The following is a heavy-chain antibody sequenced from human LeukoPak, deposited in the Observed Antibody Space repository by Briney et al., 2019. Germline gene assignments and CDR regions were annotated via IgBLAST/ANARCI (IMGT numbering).Heavy chain of an antibody. Sequence: GRSLRLSCAASGFTFSSYGMHWVRQAPGKGLEWVAVISYDGSNKYYADSVKGRFTISRDNSKNTLYLQMNSLRAEDTAVYYCAKAPRPWVGGATGSRYYFDYWGQGTLVTVSS. V-gene: IGHV3-30*18. CDR2: ISYDGSNK. J-gene: IGHJ4*02. CDR3: AKAPRPWVGGATGSRYYFDY. D-gene: IGHD1-26*01. CDR1: GFTFSSYG.